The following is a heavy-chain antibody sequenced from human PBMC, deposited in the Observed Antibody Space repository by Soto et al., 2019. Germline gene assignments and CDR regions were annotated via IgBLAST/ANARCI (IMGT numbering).Heavy chain of an antibody. D-gene: IGHD1-26*01. Sequence: SEILSLTCAVSGYSISSSGYYWGWIRQPPGKGLEWIGSIYHSGSTYYNPSLKSRVTISVDTSKNQFSLKLSSVTAADTAVYYCARALLVGATHDYWGQGTLVTVSS. CDR3: ARALLVGATHDY. CDR2: IYHSGST. CDR1: GYSISSSGYY. V-gene: IGHV4-38-2*01. J-gene: IGHJ4*02.